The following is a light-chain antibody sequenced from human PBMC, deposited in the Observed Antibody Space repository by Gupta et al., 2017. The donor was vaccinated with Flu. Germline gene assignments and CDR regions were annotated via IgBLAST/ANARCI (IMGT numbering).Light chain of an antibody. V-gene: IGLV1-40*01. Sequence: QSVLTPPPSVSGAPGQSVTISCTGSSFNIGAGHDIHWYQQLPGTAPKLLIFDSSRSRSGAPARVYGSKSGTSASLAITGLQVDEEADYYCQSYENSLSGSAVFGGGTKVTGL. J-gene: IGLJ2*01. CDR1: SFNIGAGHD. CDR3: QSYENSLSGSAV. CDR2: DSS.